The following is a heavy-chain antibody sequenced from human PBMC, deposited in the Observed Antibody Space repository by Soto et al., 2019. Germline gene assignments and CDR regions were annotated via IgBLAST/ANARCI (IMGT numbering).Heavy chain of an antibody. D-gene: IGHD5-12*01. V-gene: IGHV1-3*01. J-gene: IGHJ4*02. CDR1: GITYNTYA. CDR2: INAGNGDT. Sequence: QVQLVQSGAEMKKPGASVKLSGKASGITYNTYAIHWVRQAPGQGLEWMGWINAGNGDTRYSQNFQGRVTLTRDTSASTVHMDLDSLKSEETGVYYCAKAISGYVTWGQGTLVTVSS. CDR3: AKAISGYVT.